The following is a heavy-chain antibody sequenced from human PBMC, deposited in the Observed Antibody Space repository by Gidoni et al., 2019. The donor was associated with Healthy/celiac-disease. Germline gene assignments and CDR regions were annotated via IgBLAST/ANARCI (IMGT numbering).Heavy chain of an antibody. CDR1: GYTLTEFS. CDR3: ATRPGYSSS. V-gene: IGHV1-24*01. Sequence: QVQLVQSGAEVKKPGASVKVSCKVSGYTLTEFSMHWVRQATGKGLEWMGGFDPEDGETIYAQKFQGRVTITEDTSTDTAYMELSSLRSEDTAVYYCATRPGYSSSWGQGTLVTVSS. J-gene: IGHJ4*02. CDR2: FDPEDGET. D-gene: IGHD6-13*01.